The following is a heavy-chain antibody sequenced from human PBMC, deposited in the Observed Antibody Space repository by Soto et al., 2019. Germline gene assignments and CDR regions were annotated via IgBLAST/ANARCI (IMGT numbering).Heavy chain of an antibody. CDR3: ARDSVGVAGNS. CDR2: ISGSGGST. D-gene: IGHD3-3*01. Sequence: GGSLRLSCAASGLTFSSYAMSWVRQAPGKGLEWVSGISGSGGSTYYADSVKGRFTISRDNSKSTLYLQMNSLRAEDTAVYYCARDSVGVAGNSWGQGTLVTVSS. CDR1: GLTFSSYA. V-gene: IGHV3-23*01. J-gene: IGHJ4*02.